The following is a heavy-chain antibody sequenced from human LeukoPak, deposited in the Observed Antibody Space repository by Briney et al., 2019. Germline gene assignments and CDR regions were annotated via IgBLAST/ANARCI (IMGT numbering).Heavy chain of an antibody. CDR2: INAGNGNT. Sequence: ASVKVSCKASGYTFTSYAMHWVRQAPGQRLEWMGWINAGNGNTKYSQKFQGRVTITRDTSASTAYMELSSLRSEDTAVYYCARPNILTGSPQAYGMDVWGQGTTVTVSS. CDR3: ARPNILTGSPQAYGMDV. D-gene: IGHD3-9*01. CDR1: GYTFTSYA. V-gene: IGHV1-3*01. J-gene: IGHJ6*02.